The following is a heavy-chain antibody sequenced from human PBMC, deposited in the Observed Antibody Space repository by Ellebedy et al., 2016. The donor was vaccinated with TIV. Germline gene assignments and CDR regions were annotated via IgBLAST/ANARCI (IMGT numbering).Heavy chain of an antibody. J-gene: IGHJ4*02. Sequence: GGSLRLSXAASGFTFSISGMTWVRQRPGKGLEWVATVSRGREAYYADPFKGRFFISRDNDLNSVFLQLNNLRVEDTAVYYWSRDGREWSRDCWGQGTLVTVSS. CDR2: VSRGREA. CDR3: SRDGREWSRDC. V-gene: IGHV3-21*06. D-gene: IGHD3-3*01. CDR1: GFTFSISG.